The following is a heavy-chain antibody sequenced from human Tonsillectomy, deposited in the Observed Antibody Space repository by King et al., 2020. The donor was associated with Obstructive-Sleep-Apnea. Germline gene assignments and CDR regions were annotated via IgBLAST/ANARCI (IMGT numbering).Heavy chain of an antibody. CDR1: GFSLSTEGMC. CDR3: ARILCSGTYFDF. D-gene: IGHD1-26*01. J-gene: IGHJ4*02. Sequence: VTLKESGPALVKPTQTLTLTCTFSGFSLSTEGMCVSWIRQPPGKALECLARIDWDYDDFYSLSLRPRPPISTEPSKNQVVLTMTNMAPVDTATYFCARILCSGTYFDFWGQGILVTVSS. CDR2: IDWDYDD. V-gene: IGHV2-70*04.